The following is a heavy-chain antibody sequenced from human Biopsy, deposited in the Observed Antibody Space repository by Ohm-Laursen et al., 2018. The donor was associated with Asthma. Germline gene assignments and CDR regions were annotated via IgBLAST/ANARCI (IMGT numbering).Heavy chain of an antibody. CDR3: ARPITGTRNAFDI. CDR2: IYDSGST. D-gene: IGHD1-20*01. J-gene: IGHJ3*02. Sequence: SDTLSLTWSVSGGSISSGGYYWSWIRQHPGKGLEWIGYIYDSGSTYYNPSLKSRLTIAVDPSKNQFSLKVTSVTAADTAVYYCARPITGTRNAFDIWGQGTMVTVSS. V-gene: IGHV4-31*02. CDR1: GGSISSGGYY.